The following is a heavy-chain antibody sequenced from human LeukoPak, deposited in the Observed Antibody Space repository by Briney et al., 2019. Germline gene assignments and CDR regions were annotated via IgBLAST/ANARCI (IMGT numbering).Heavy chain of an antibody. D-gene: IGHD3-10*01. V-gene: IGHV1-69*05. CDR3: ASNYYGSGSYRDY. CDR2: IIPIFGTA. J-gene: IGHJ4*02. CDR1: GGTFSSYA. Sequence: GSSVKVSCKASGGTFSSYANSWVRQAPGQGLEWMGRIIPIFGTANYAQKFQGRVTITTDESTSTAYMELSSLRSEDTAVYYCASNYYGSGSYRDYWGQGTLVTVSS.